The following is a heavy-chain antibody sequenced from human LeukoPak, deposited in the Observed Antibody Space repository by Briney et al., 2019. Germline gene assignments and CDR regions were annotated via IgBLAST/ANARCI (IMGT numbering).Heavy chain of an antibody. CDR1: GFTFSSYS. J-gene: IGHJ4*02. D-gene: IGHD6-19*01. Sequence: GGSLRLSCAPSGFTFSSYSVNWVPQAPGRGRVGVSRINPDGTTTSYADSVKGRFTISRDNAKDTVYLQMNSLRAEDTAVYYCARVSIGWYSFDYWGQGTLVTVSS. CDR2: INPDGTTT. V-gene: IGHV3-74*01. CDR3: ARVSIGWYSFDY.